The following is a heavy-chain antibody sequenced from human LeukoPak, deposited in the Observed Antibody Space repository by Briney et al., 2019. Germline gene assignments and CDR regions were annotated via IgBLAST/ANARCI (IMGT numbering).Heavy chain of an antibody. D-gene: IGHD3-10*01. CDR3: AREANSYDSGTYAWFDY. CDR1: GGSISSGGYF. CDR2: INHSGDT. J-gene: IGHJ4*02. V-gene: IGHV4-39*07. Sequence: SETLSLTCTVSGGSISSGGYFWSWIRQSPGKGLEWIGEINHSGDTNYNPSLKNRVTISSDTSKDQFSLKLSSVTAADTAIYYCAREANSYDSGTYAWFDYWGQGTLVTVSS.